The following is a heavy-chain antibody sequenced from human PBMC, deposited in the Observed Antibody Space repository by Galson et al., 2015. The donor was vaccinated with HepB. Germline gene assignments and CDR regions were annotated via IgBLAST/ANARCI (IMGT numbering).Heavy chain of an antibody. D-gene: IGHD6-13*01. CDR3: ARANSGYSSSWNYYYCMDV. CDR1: GGSFSGYY. CDR2: INHSGST. J-gene: IGHJ6*03. Sequence: ETLSLTCAVYGGSFSGYYWSWIRQPPGKGLEWIGEINHSGSTNYNPSLKSRVTISVDTSKNQFSLKLSSVTAADTAVYYCARANSGYSSSWNYYYCMDVWGKGTTVTVSS. V-gene: IGHV4-34*01.